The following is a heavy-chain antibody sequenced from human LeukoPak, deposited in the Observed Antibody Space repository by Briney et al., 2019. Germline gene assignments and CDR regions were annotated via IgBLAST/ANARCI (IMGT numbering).Heavy chain of an antibody. D-gene: IGHD3-9*01. CDR2: LSYTGKT. J-gene: IGHJ4*02. CDR1: GVPVSTSH. CDR3: SEGYFEPFDH. Sequence: PSETLSLTCNVSGVPVSTSHWNWIRQRPGKGLEWIGCLSYTGKTDYNPYLKSRVSISLGSSNNHFSLKLTSVTAADTAVYYYSEGYFEPFDHWGQGILVTVSS. V-gene: IGHV4-59*02.